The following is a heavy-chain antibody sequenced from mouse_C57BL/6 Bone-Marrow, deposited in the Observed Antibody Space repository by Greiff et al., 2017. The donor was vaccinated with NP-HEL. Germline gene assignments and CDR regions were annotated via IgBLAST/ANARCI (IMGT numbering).Heavy chain of an antibody. V-gene: IGHV1-7*01. CDR1: GYTFTSYW. J-gene: IGHJ2*01. CDR2: INPGSGDT. Sequence: QVQLQQSGAELAKPGASVKLSCKASGYTFTSYWMHWVKQRPGQGLEWIGYINPGSGDTKYNQKFKDKATLTADKSSSTAYMQLSSLTSEDSAVYYCARDYYGSNDYWGQGTTLTVSS. CDR3: ARDYYGSNDY. D-gene: IGHD1-1*01.